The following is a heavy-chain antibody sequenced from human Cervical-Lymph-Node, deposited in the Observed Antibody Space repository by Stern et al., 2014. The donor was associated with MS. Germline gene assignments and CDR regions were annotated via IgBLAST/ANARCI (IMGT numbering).Heavy chain of an antibody. CDR2: ITYEGLSQ. D-gene: IGHD6-25*01. V-gene: IGHV3-30-3*01. CDR3: ARPSAARYFDY. Sequence: VQLVESGGGVVQPGRSLRLSCATSGFTFGRHSMHWVRQAPGKGLAWVSIITYEGLSQHYADYVKGRFTISRSNFNNTLYLQMNSLRVEDTAMYYCARPSAARYFDYWGQGSQVTVSS. CDR1: GFTFGRHS. J-gene: IGHJ4*02.